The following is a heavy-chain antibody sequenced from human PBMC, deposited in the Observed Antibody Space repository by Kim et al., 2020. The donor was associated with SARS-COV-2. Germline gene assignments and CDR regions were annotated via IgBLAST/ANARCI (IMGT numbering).Heavy chain of an antibody. CDR1: GFTFSSYG. V-gene: IGHV3-30*18. Sequence: GGSLRLSCAASGFTFSSYGMHWVRQAPGKGLEWVAVISYDGSNKYYADSVKGRFTISRDNSKNTLYLQMNSLRAEDTAVYYCAKASFPPMVRGVAYYFD. CDR3: AKASFPPMVRGVAYYFD. CDR2: ISYDGSNK. D-gene: IGHD3-10*01. J-gene: IGHJ4*01.